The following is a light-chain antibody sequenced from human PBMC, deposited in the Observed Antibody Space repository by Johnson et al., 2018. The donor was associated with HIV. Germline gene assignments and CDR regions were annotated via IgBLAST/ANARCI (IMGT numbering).Light chain of an antibody. CDR2: RNN. V-gene: IGLV1-44*01. CDR3: ATWDTSLSTGGV. CDR1: SSNIGGNP. Sequence: QSVLTQPPSASGTPGQRVTISCSGSSSNIGGNPVNWYQQLPGTAPKLLIYRNNQRPSGVPDRFSGSKSGTSASLAISGLQAEDEADYYCATWDTSLSTGGVFGTGTKVTVL. J-gene: IGLJ1*01.